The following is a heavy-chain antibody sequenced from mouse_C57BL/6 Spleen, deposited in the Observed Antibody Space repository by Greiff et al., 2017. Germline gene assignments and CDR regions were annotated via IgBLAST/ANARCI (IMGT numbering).Heavy chain of an antibody. V-gene: IGHV1-18*01. CDR1: GYTFTDYN. J-gene: IGHJ4*01. Sequence: EVKLLESGPELVKPGASVKIPCKASGYTFTDYNMDWVKQSPGQSLEWIGDINPNNGGTIYNQKFKGKATLTVDKSSSTAYMELRSLTSEDAAVYYCARRGTVYYAMDYWGQGTSVTVSS. D-gene: IGHD1-1*01. CDR3: ARRGTVYYAMDY. CDR2: INPNNGGT.